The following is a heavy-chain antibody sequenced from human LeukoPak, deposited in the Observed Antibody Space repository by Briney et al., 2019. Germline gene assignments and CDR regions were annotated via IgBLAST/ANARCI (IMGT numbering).Heavy chain of an antibody. J-gene: IGHJ4*02. CDR2: ANPNSGGT. V-gene: IGHV1-2*02. CDR1: GYRXTGYY. CDR3: ARDRRGYYDSGSYYPLI. Sequence: SVKVSCKASGYRXTGYYIHWARQAPGQGLEWMGWANPNSGGTNYAQNIQGRVNMTRDTSVSTAYMEVSRLRSDDPAVYFCARDRRGYYDSGSYYPLIWGQGTLVTVSS. D-gene: IGHD3-10*01.